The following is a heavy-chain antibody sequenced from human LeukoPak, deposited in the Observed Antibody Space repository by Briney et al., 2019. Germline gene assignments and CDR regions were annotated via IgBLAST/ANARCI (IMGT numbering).Heavy chain of an antibody. D-gene: IGHD6-13*01. J-gene: IGHJ4*02. CDR3: ARGDSSSSRRCYFGY. Sequence: TLSLTCTVSGGSISSGSYYWSWIRQPAGKGLEWIGRIYTSGSTNYNPSLKSRVTISVDTSKNQFSLKLSSVTAADTAVYYCARGDSSSSRRCYFGYWGQGTLVTVSS. V-gene: IGHV4-61*02. CDR1: GGSISSGSYY. CDR2: IYTSGST.